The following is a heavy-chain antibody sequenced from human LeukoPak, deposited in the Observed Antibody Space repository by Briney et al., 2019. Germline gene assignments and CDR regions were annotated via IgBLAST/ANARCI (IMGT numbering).Heavy chain of an antibody. V-gene: IGHV3-23*01. J-gene: IGHJ4*02. CDR1: GFTFSSCA. Sequence: GGSQRLSCAASGFTFSSCAMSWVRQAPGKGLEWVSAISGSGGSTYYADSVKGRFTISRDNSKNTLYLQMNSLRAEDTAVYYCAKDLEPTAAGQIDYWGQGTLVTVSS. D-gene: IGHD6-13*01. CDR3: AKDLEPTAAGQIDY. CDR2: ISGSGGST.